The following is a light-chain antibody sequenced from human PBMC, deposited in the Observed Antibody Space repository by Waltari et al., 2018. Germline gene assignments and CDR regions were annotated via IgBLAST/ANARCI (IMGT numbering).Light chain of an antibody. CDR3: MQSLQNPLT. Sequence: DIVMTQSPLSLPVTPGEPASISCRSSQSLLFSNGDNYLDWYLQKPGEPPQLLIYVGSNRASGVPDRCSGSASGTYFTLKISRVEAEDVGVYYCMQSLQNPLTFGGGTKVERK. J-gene: IGKJ4*01. V-gene: IGKV2-28*01. CDR2: VGS. CDR1: QSLLFSNGDNY.